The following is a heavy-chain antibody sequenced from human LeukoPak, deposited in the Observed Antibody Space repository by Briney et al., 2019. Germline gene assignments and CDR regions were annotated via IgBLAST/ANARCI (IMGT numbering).Heavy chain of an antibody. V-gene: IGHV4-59*10. CDR3: ARHGVGSGWFS. CDR1: GGSFSSYY. Sequence: PSETLSLTCAVYGGSFSSYYWSWIRQPAGKGLEWIGRIYTSGSTYYNPSLKSRVTMSVDTSKNQFSLKLSSVTAADTAVFYCARHGVGSGWFSWGQGTLVTVSS. D-gene: IGHD6-19*01. J-gene: IGHJ4*02. CDR2: IYTSGST.